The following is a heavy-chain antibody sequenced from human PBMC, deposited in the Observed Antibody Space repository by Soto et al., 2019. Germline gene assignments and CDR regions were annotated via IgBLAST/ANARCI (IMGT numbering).Heavy chain of an antibody. CDR2: IKQDGSEK. CDR3: ARGDQNWNYGSVNSYYYYMDV. D-gene: IGHD1-7*01. J-gene: IGHJ6*03. Sequence: EVQLVESGGGLVQPGGSLRLSCAASGFTFSSYWMSWVRQAPGKGLEWVANIKQDGSEKYYVDSVKGRFTISRDNAKNSLYLQMNSLRAEDTAVYYCARGDQNWNYGSVNSYYYYMDVWGKGTTVTVSS. V-gene: IGHV3-7*04. CDR1: GFTFSSYW.